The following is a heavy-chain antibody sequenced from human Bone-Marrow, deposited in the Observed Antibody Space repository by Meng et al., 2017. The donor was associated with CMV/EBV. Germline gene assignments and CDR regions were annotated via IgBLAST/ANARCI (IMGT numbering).Heavy chain of an antibody. CDR2: INHGGGT. CDR3: ASQRGRYNWNYYYGMDV. CDR1: GGSFSSSY. J-gene: IGHJ6*02. Sequence: SETLSLTCAVYGGSFSSSYWTWFRQPPGKGLEWIGEINHGGGTNDNPSLKSRVTISVDTSKNQFSLKLRSVTAADTAVYYCASQRGRYNWNYYYGMDVWGQGTTVTVYS. D-gene: IGHD1-20*01. V-gene: IGHV4-34*01.